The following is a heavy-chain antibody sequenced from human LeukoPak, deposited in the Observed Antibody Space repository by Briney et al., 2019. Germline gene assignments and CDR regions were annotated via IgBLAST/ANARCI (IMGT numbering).Heavy chain of an antibody. CDR2: IIPIFGTA. J-gene: IGHJ4*02. CDR1: GGTFSSYA. V-gene: IGHV1-69*13. CDR3: ANIAAAGSRLFDY. Sequence: SVKVSCKASGGTFSSYAISWVRQAPGQGLEWMGGIIPIFGTANYAQKFQGRVTITADESTSTAYMELSSLRSEDTAVYYCANIAAAGSRLFDYWGQGTLVTVSS. D-gene: IGHD6-13*01.